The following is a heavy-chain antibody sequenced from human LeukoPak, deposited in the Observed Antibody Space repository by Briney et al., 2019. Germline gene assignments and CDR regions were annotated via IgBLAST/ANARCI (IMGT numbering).Heavy chain of an antibody. CDR1: GGSISSRSYY. J-gene: IGHJ4*02. CDR2: FYYSGST. D-gene: IGHD3/OR15-3a*01. CDR3: ARQTGSGLFTLP. V-gene: IGHV4-39*01. Sequence: TTSETLSLTCTVSGGSISSRSYYWGWIRQPPGKGLEWIGSFYYSGSTYYSPSLKSRVTISVDTSKNQFSLTLSSVTAADTAMYYCARQTGSGLFTLPGGQGTLVTVSS.